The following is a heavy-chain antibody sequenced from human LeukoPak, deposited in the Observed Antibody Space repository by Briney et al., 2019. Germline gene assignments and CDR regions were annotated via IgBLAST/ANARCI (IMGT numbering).Heavy chain of an antibody. CDR1: GFTFSSYG. J-gene: IGHJ4*02. D-gene: IGHD3-10*01. CDR3: ARAKQNVLLWFGELPYYLDY. V-gene: IGHV3-33*01. Sequence: GGSLRLSCAASGFTFSSYGMHWVRQAPGKGLEWVAVIWYDGSNKYYADSVKGRFTISRDNSENTLYLQMNSLRAEDTAVYYCARAKQNVLLWFGELPYYLDYWGQGTLVTVSS. CDR2: IWYDGSNK.